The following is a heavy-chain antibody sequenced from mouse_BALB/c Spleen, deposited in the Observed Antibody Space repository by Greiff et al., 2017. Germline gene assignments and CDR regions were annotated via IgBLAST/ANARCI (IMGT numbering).Heavy chain of an antibody. Sequence: EVNVVESGGGLVQPGGSLKLSCAASGFTFSSYTMSWVRQTPEKRLEWVAYISNGGGSTYYPDTVKGRFTISRDNAKNTLYLQMSSLKSEDTAMYYCARHDGLYYFDYWGQGTTLTVSS. CDR2: ISNGGGST. D-gene: IGHD2-3*01. CDR3: ARHDGLYYFDY. CDR1: GFTFSSYT. V-gene: IGHV5-12-2*01. J-gene: IGHJ2*01.